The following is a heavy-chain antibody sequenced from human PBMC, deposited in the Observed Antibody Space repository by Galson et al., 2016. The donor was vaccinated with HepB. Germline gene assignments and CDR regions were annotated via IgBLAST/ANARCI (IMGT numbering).Heavy chain of an antibody. J-gene: IGHJ6*02. D-gene: IGHD3-9*01. CDR2: IVYSGSS. V-gene: IGHV4-39*01. CDR1: GGSMNSITFY. Sequence: SETLPLTCNVSGGSMNSITFYWGWIRQPPGKGLEWIGSIVYSGSSYYNPSLKSRVTISVDTPKNQFSLRLSTVTAADAAVYYCARTPGRNFDSMTGYYADYNYYGMDVWGQGTTVTVSS. CDR3: ARTPGRNFDSMTGYYADYNYYGMDV.